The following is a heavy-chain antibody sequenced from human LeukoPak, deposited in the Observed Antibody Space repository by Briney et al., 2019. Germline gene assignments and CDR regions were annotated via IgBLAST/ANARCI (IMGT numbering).Heavy chain of an antibody. J-gene: IGHJ4*02. V-gene: IGHV3-23*01. CDR1: GFPFSSYA. CDR3: ARGLDCRSTSCYLDT. Sequence: GGSLRLSCAASGFPFSSYAMTWVRQAPGKGLEWVSSISGDGATTYHADSVKGRFTISRDNAKNSLYLQMNSLGAEDTAVYYCARGLDCRSTSCYLDTWGQGTLVTVSS. CDR2: ISGDGATT. D-gene: IGHD2-2*01.